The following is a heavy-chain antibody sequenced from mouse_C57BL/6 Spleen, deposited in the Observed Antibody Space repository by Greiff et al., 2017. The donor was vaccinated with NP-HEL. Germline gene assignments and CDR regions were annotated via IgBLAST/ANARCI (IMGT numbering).Heavy chain of an antibody. D-gene: IGHD1-1*02. J-gene: IGHJ4*01. CDR1: GYTFTDYN. CDR2: INPNNGGT. CDR3: ASEGLSGDAMDY. V-gene: IGHV1-22*01. Sequence: EVQLQQSGPELVKPGASVKMSCKASGYTFTDYNMHWVKQSHGKSLEWIGYINPNNGGTSYNKKFKGKATLTVNKSSSTAYMERSSLTSEDSAVYYCASEGLSGDAMDYWGQGTSVTVAS.